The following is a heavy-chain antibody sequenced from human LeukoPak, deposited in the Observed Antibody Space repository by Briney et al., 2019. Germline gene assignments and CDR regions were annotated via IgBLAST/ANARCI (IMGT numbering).Heavy chain of an antibody. J-gene: IGHJ4*02. CDR2: ISSSSASI. D-gene: IGHD2-2*02. CDR3: AFRIPFED. Sequence: PWGSLSFSCAASGFTCSSYTMNWVRQVPGKGLEWVSSISSSSASIYYADSVKGRFTISRDNAKNSLYLQMHSLRAEDTAVYYCAFRIPFEDWGPRSRSPSPQ. V-gene: IGHV3-21*01. CDR1: GFTCSSYT.